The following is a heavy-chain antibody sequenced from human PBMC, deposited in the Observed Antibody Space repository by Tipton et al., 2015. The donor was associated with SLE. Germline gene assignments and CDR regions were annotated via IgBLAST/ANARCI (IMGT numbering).Heavy chain of an antibody. J-gene: IGHJ5*01. V-gene: IGHV1-8*02. CDR3: ARGEEMTVTRWFDS. Sequence: QLVQSGAEVKKPGASVKVSCKASGYSFSNYDINWLRQATGQGLEWMGWMNPNSGNTGYAQKFQGRVTMARNTPVSTAYMELSSLTSEDTAVYYCARGEEMTVTRWFDSWGQGTLVTVSS. D-gene: IGHD1/OR15-1a*01. CDR1: GYSFSNYD. CDR2: MNPNSGNT.